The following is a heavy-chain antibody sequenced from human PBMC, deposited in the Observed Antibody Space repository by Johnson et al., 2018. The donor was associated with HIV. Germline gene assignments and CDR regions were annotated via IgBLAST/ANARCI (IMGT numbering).Heavy chain of an antibody. D-gene: IGHD5-24*01. Sequence: VRLVESGGGVVQPGGSLRLSCAASGFTVSSNYMSWVRQAPGKGLEWVSVISRGGDTYYADPVRGRFSISRDNSKNTLYLQMNRLRAEDTAVYYCVRACRDGYTCDAFDIWGQGTMVTVSS. CDR1: GFTVSSNY. CDR2: ISRGGDT. CDR3: VRACRDGYTCDAFDI. J-gene: IGHJ3*02. V-gene: IGHV3-66*01.